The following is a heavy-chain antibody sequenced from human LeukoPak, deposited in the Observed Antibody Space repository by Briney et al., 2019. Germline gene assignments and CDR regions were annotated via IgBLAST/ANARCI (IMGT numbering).Heavy chain of an antibody. CDR3: AREKGYSSSWYPPLDY. D-gene: IGHD6-13*01. CDR1: GFTFSDYY. CDR2: ISSSGSTI. J-gene: IGHJ4*02. V-gene: IGHV3-11*04. Sequence: GGSLRLSCAASGFTFSDYYMSWIRQAPGKGLEWVSYISSSGSTIYYADSVKGRFTISRDNAKNSLYLQMNSLRAEDTAVYYCAREKGYSSSWYPPLDYWGQGTLVTVSS.